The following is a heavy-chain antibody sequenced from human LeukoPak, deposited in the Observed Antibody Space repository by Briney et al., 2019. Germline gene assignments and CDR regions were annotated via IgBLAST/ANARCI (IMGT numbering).Heavy chain of an antibody. D-gene: IGHD2-15*01. CDR2: IYYSGST. V-gene: IGHV4-30-4*08. CDR1: GGSFSSGDYY. CDR3: ARGIAATDV. J-gene: IGHJ6*02. Sequence: PSETLSLTCAVYGGSFSSGDYYWSWIRQPPGKGLEWIGYIYYSGSTYYNPSLRSRLTISLDTSRNHFSLTVSSVTAADTAVYYCARGIAATDVWGHGTTVIVSS.